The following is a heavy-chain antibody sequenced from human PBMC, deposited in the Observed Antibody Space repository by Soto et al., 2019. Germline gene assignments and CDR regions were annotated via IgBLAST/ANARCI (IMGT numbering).Heavy chain of an antibody. CDR3: ARHADYDVWSGPYYMDV. CDR1: GYSFTSCC. D-gene: IGHD3-3*01. V-gene: IGHV5-51*01. Sequence: GESLKISCTVSGYSFTSCCNGWVCQMPGPGMDWMGIIYPGDSDTSYSTSFQGQVTISADKSISTAYLQGSSLKASDTAMYYCARHADYDVWSGPYYMDVWGKGTTVTVSS. CDR2: IYPGDSDT. J-gene: IGHJ6*03.